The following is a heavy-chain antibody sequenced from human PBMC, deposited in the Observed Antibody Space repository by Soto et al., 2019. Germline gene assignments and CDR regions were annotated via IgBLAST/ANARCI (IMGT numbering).Heavy chain of an antibody. Sequence: PGGSLRLSCAASGFTVSSNYMSWVRQAPGKGLEWVSVIYSGGSTYYADSVKGRFTISRDNSKNTLYLQMNSLRAEDTAVYYCARDRLRFPSDYWGQGTLVTVSS. J-gene: IGHJ4*02. CDR1: GFTVSSNY. D-gene: IGHD3-3*01. CDR3: ARDRLRFPSDY. CDR2: IYSGGST. V-gene: IGHV3-53*01.